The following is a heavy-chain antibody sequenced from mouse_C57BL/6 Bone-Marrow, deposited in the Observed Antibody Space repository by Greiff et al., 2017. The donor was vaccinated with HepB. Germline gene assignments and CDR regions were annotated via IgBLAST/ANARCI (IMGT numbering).Heavy chain of an antibody. CDR3: AGGIYYGNPFAY. D-gene: IGHD2-1*01. V-gene: IGHV12-3*01. J-gene: IGHJ3*01. CDR1: GFPITSGYY. CDR2: ITHSGET. Sequence: VQRVESGPGLVKPSQSLFLTCSITGFPITSGYYWIWIRQSPGKPLEWMGYITHSGETFYNPSLQSPISITRETSKNQFFLQLTSVTTEDTAMYYCAGGIYYGNPFAYWGQGTLVTVSA.